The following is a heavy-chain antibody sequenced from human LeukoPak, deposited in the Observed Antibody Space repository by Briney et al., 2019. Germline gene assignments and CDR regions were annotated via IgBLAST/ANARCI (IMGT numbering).Heavy chain of an antibody. Sequence: PGRSLRLSCAASGFTFSSYAMHWVRQAPGKGLEWVAVISYDGSNKYYADSVEGRFTISRDNSKNTLYLQMNSLRAEDTAVYYCARDQAYYYDSSEAFDIWGQGTMVTVSS. J-gene: IGHJ3*02. CDR2: ISYDGSNK. CDR3: ARDQAYYYDSSEAFDI. CDR1: GFTFSSYA. D-gene: IGHD3-22*01. V-gene: IGHV3-30-3*01.